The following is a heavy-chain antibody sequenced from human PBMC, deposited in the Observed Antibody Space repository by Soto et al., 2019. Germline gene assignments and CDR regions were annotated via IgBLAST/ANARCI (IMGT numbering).Heavy chain of an antibody. CDR3: VASGLSLAH. D-gene: IGHD3-16*02. CDR2: ISHDGSIK. Sequence: QVQLVESGGGVVQPGRSLRLSCAGSGFIFRTYAMDWVRRAPGKGLERLALISHDGSIKQYGDSVKDRFTISRDNSKNTVYLEMNSLTDADTAVYHCVASGLSLAHLGQATLVIVSS. J-gene: IGHJ4*02. V-gene: IGHV3-30-3*01. CDR1: GFIFRTYA.